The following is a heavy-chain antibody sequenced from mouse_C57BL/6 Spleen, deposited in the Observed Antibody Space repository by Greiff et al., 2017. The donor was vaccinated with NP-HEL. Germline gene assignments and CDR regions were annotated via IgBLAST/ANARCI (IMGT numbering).Heavy chain of an antibody. Sequence: EVKLLESGGGLVQPGGSMKLSCVASGFTFSNYWMNWVRQSPEKGLEWVAQIRSKSDNYATHYAESVKGRFTISRDDSKSSVYLQMNNLRAEDTGIYYCTGLPWYFDVWGTGTTVTVSS. CDR1: GFTFSNYW. CDR3: TGLPWYFDV. J-gene: IGHJ1*03. V-gene: IGHV6-3*01. D-gene: IGHD2-1*01. CDR2: IRSKSDNYAT.